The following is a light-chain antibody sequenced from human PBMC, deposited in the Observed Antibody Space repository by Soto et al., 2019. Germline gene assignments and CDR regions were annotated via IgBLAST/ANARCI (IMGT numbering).Light chain of an antibody. Sequence: PAESFTNNNRASQNIYYYLHWYHQKPGQCPRLVIDETFNRDTGVPVRFRGVGGGTDFTLTICDLESEDFTLYECPVRKCCSICFGPGIKVDVK. CDR1: QNIYYY. V-gene: IGKV3-11*01. CDR3: PVRKCCSIC. J-gene: IGKJ3*01. CDR2: ETF.